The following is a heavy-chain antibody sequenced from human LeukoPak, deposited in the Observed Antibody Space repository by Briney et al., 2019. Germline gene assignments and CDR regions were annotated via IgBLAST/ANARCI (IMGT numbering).Heavy chain of an antibody. Sequence: ASVKVSCKASGYTFTDYGFSWVRQAPGQGLEWMGWINTNTGNPTFAQGFTGRFVFSLDTSVSTAYLQISSLKAEDTAVYYCATTLAGDYGRYWGQGTLVTVSS. CDR3: ATTLAGDYGRY. V-gene: IGHV7-4-1*02. CDR2: INTNTGNP. D-gene: IGHD4-17*01. CDR1: GYTFTDYG. J-gene: IGHJ4*02.